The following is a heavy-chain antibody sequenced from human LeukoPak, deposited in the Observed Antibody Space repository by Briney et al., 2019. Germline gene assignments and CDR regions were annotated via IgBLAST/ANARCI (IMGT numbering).Heavy chain of an antibody. CDR1: GFTFSSYA. CDR2: ISGSGGST. D-gene: IGHD6-13*01. V-gene: IGHV3-23*01. J-gene: IGHJ4*02. CDR3: ASPYSSRWYELCY. Sequence: GGSLRLSCAASGFTFSSYAMSWVRQAPGKGLEWVSAISGSGGSTYYADSVKGRFTISRDNAKNSLYLQMNSLRAEDTAVYYCASPYSSRWYELCYWGQGTLVTVSS.